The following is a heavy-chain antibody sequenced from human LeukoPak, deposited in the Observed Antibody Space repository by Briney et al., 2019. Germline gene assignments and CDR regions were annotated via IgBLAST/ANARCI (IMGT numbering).Heavy chain of an antibody. J-gene: IGHJ4*02. D-gene: IGHD7-27*01. V-gene: IGHV4-4*07. CDR3: ARDGPNWCLL. CDR2: IYSSGST. Sequence: SETLSLTCTVSGGSIGTYYWSWIRQPAGKGLEWIGRIYSSGSTNYNPSLKSRGTMSVDTSKNQCSLKLSSVTAADAAVYYCARDGPNWCLLWGQGTLVTVSS. CDR1: GGSIGTYY.